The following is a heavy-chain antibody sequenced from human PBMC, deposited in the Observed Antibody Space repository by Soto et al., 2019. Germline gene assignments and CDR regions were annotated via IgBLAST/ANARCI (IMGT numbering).Heavy chain of an antibody. CDR3: ARDRAEMATSAGY. J-gene: IGHJ4*02. CDR2: IWHDGSNN. V-gene: IGHV3-33*01. D-gene: IGHD5-12*01. Sequence: QVQLVESGGGVVQPGRSLRLSCAASGFTFSSYGMHWFRQDPGKGLEWVAVIWHDGSNNYYADSVKGRFTISRDNSKNTLYVKMISLSAGDTDVYYCARDRAEMATSAGYWGQGTMVTVS. CDR1: GFTFSSYG.